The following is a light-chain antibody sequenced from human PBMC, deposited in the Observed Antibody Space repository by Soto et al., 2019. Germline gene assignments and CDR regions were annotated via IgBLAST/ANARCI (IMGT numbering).Light chain of an antibody. V-gene: IGKV3-15*01. J-gene: IGKJ4*01. CDR2: DAS. CDR1: QNVYNN. Sequence: EIVMTQSPATLSVSPGEGATLSCKASQNVYNNLAWYQQRHGQPPRLLIYDASTRATGISARCSGSGYGTEFTLIISSLKSEDFEVYFCQQCRNWPLTFGGGTKVEIK. CDR3: QQCRNWPLT.